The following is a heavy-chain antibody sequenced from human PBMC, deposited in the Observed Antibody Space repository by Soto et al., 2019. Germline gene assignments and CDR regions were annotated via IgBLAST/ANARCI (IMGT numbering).Heavy chain of an antibody. CDR1: GFTFSSYA. V-gene: IGHV3-23*01. CDR2: TSGSGGTT. CDR3: AKSKTAISDYFDS. J-gene: IGHJ4*02. D-gene: IGHD3-3*01. Sequence: GGSLRLSCVASGFTFSSYAMSWVRQAPGKGLEWVSVTSGSGGTTYYADSVKGRFTISRDNSKNTLYLQMQSLRAEDTAVYYCAKSKTAISDYFDSCGQGTLVTVSS.